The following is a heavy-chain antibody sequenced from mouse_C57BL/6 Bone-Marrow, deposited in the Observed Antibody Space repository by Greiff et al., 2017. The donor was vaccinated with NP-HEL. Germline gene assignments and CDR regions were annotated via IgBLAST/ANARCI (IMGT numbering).Heavy chain of an antibody. CDR2: IDPSDSYT. V-gene: IGHV1-59*01. CDR3: ARGATVVADFDY. CDR1: GYTFTSYW. J-gene: IGHJ2*01. Sequence: VQLQQSGAELVRPGTSVKLSCKASGYTFTSYWMHWVKQRPGQGLEWIGVIDPSDSYTNYNQKFKGKATLTVDTSSSTAYMQLSSLTSEDSAVYYCARGATVVADFDYWGQGTTLTVSS. D-gene: IGHD1-1*01.